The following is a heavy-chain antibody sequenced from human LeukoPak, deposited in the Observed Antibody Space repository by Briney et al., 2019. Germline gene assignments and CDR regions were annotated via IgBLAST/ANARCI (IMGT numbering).Heavy chain of an antibody. D-gene: IGHD4-17*01. Sequence: GGSLRLSCAASGFTFSSYSMNWVRQAPGKGLEWVSSISSSSSYIYYADSVKGRFTISRDNAENSLYLQMNSLRAEDTAVYYCARLPRSYGDVILDYWGQGTLVTVSS. V-gene: IGHV3-21*01. CDR1: GFTFSSYS. CDR3: ARLPRSYGDVILDY. J-gene: IGHJ4*02. CDR2: ISSSSSYI.